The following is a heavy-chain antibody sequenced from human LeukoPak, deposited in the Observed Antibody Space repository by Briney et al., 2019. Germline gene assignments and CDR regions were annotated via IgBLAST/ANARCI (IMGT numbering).Heavy chain of an antibody. CDR2: INHSGST. CDR1: GGPFSGYY. CDR3: ARDGGVVAASIGILDY. J-gene: IGHJ4*02. D-gene: IGHD2-15*01. V-gene: IGHV4-34*01. Sequence: SETLSLTCAVYGGPFSGYYWSWLRQPPGKGLEWIGEINHSGSTNYNPSLKSRVTISVDTSKNQFSLKLSSVTAADTAVYYCARDGGVVAASIGILDYWGQGTLVTVSS.